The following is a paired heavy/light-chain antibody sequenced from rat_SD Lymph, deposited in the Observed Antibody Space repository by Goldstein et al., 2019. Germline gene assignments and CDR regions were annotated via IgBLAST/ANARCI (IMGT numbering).Heavy chain of an antibody. CDR1: GFSLTTYN. D-gene: IGHD1-7*01. J-gene: IGHJ2*01. V-gene: IGHV2-64*01. CDR3: AMLGLDY. CDR2: MWNGGGT. Sequence: QVQLKETGPDLVQLTQTLSITCTVSGFSLTTYNVHWVRQPPGKGLEWMGAMWNGGGTDYNSAFKSRLSISRDTSKSQVFLKMNSLQTDDTAKYFCAMLGLDYWGQGVMVTVSS.
Light chain of an antibody. CDR3: LQHYSSPT. CDR2: YAS. CDR1: QSLLSSGNQKNY. V-gene: IGKV8S9*01. J-gene: IGKJ2-1*01. Sequence: DIVMTQSPFSLAVSEGEMVTINCKSSQSLLSSGNQKNYLAWYQQKPGQSPKLLIYYASTRQSGVPDRFIGSGSGTDFTLTISDVQAEDLADYYCLQHYSSPTFGAGTKLELK.